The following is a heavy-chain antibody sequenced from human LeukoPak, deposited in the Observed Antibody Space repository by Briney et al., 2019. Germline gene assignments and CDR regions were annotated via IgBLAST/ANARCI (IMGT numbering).Heavy chain of an antibody. CDR2: INHSEST. CDR3: ARAAAKGIVVVKNAFDI. CDR1: GGSISSYY. V-gene: IGHV4-34*01. Sequence: SETLSLTCTVSGGSISSYYWSWIRQPPGKGLEWIGEINHSESTNYNPSLKSRVTISVDTSKNQFSLKLSSVTAADTAVYYCARAAAKGIVVVKNAFDIWGQGTMVTVSS. J-gene: IGHJ3*02. D-gene: IGHD3-22*01.